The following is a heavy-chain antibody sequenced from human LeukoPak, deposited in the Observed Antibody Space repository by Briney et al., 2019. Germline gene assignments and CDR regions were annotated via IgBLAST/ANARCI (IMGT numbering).Heavy chain of an antibody. J-gene: IGHJ4*02. CDR1: GYTFTGYS. V-gene: IGHV1-2*02. CDR3: ARSYSYDCSCYYGAK. D-gene: IGHD3-22*01. CDR2: INRNSGGT. Sequence: ASVKVSCKASGYTFTGYSMHWVRQAPGQGLEWLGWINRNSGGTNNAQKFQGRVTRTRDTSISTANMEVSRLRSDDTAVYSCARSYSYDCSCYYGAKWGQGPLVAVSS.